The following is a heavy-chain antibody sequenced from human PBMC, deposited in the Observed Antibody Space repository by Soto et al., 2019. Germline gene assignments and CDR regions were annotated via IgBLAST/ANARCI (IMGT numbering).Heavy chain of an antibody. CDR3: ARGAPGGSYYYGMDV. Sequence: SVKVSCKASGGTFSSYAISWVRQAPGQGLEWMGGIIPIFGTANYAQKFQGRVTITADESTSTAYMELSSLRSEDTAVYYCARGAPGGSYYYGMDVWGQGTTVTVSS. V-gene: IGHV1-69*13. J-gene: IGHJ6*02. CDR1: GGTFSSYA. CDR2: IIPIFGTA.